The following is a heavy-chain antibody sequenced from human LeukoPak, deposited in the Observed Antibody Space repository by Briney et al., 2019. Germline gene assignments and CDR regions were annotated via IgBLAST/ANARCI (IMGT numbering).Heavy chain of an antibody. CDR1: GFTFSSYA. CDR2: ISYDGSNK. Sequence: GGSLRLSCTASGFTFSSYAMHWVRQAPGKGLEWVAVISYDGSNKYYADSVKGRFTISRDNSKNTLYLQMNSLRAEDTAVYYCARYPIQLWFGGYYFDYWGQGTLVTVSS. D-gene: IGHD5-18*01. V-gene: IGHV3-30*04. CDR3: ARYPIQLWFGGYYFDY. J-gene: IGHJ4*02.